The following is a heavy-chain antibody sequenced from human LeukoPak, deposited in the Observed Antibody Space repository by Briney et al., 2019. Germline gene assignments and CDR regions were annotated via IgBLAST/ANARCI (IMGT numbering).Heavy chain of an antibody. V-gene: IGHV3-23*01. D-gene: IGHD3-3*01. Sequence: GGSLRLSCAASGFTFSSYAMSWVRQAPGKGLEWVSAISGSGGSTYCADSVKGRFTISRDNSKNTLYLQMNSLRAEDTAVYYCAKDGRRYDFWSGSDYWGQGTLVTVSS. CDR2: ISGSGGST. CDR3: AKDGRRYDFWSGSDY. J-gene: IGHJ4*02. CDR1: GFTFSSYA.